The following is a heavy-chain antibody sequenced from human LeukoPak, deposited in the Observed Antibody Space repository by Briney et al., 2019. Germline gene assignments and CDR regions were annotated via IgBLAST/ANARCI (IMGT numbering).Heavy chain of an antibody. Sequence: PSETLSLTCTVSGSSISDNYWSWIRQPPGKGLEWIGYAYYSGHTNYNSSLKSRVTMSLDTSKSQFSLRLSSVTAADTAVYFCARHPFATPFDYWGPGTLVTVSS. CDR3: ARHPFATPFDY. CDR2: AYYSGHT. CDR1: GSSISDNY. V-gene: IGHV4-59*08. D-gene: IGHD2-15*01. J-gene: IGHJ4*02.